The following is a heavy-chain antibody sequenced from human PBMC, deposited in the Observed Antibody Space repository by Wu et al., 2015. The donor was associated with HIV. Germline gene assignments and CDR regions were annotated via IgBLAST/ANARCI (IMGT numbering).Heavy chain of an antibody. CDR1: GDSISSGGYY. V-gene: IGHV4-30-4*08. Sequence: QVQLQESGPGLARPSQTLSLTCSVSGDSISSGGYYWNWIRQSPGKGLEWLGYIYYNGITYYNPSVKSRLSLAVDTSTNQFSLNLTSVTAADTAAYYCARAATVFIGFDYWGQGTLVTVSP. CDR2: IYYNGIT. D-gene: IGHD3-16*02. J-gene: IGHJ4*02. CDR3: ARAATVFIGFDY.